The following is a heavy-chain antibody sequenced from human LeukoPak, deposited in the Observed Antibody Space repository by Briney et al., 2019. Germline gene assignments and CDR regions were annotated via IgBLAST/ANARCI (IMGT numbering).Heavy chain of an antibody. CDR2: INPNSGVT. V-gene: IGHV1-2*02. CDR1: GYTFTDSF. CDR3: ATLGGHSLAAQNGY. D-gene: IGHD3-16*01. J-gene: IGHJ4*02. Sequence: ASVKVSCKASGYTFTDSFMHWVRQAPGQRLHWMGWINPNSGVTSYAQKFQGRVTMTRDTSISTAYMELSRLKSDDTAVYYCATLGGHSLAAQNGYWGQGTLVTVSS.